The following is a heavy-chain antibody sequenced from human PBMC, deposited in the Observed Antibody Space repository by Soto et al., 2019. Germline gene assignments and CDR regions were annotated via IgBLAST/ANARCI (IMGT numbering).Heavy chain of an antibody. V-gene: IGHV1-18*01. CDR3: VMVDNYVTPTPQDV. D-gene: IGHD3-16*01. CDR2: ISPYTGNT. Sequence: IAWVRQAPGQWLEWMGWISPYTGNTHSATKSQGRLTMTTDTSTSTAYMDLGSLTSDDTAVYYCVMVDNYVTPTPQDVWGQGT. J-gene: IGHJ6*02.